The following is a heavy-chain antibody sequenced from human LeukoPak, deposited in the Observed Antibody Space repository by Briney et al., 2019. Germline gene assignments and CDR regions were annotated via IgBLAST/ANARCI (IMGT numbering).Heavy chain of an antibody. CDR3: ARVYCGGDCYSGGPKYYFDY. Sequence: SETLSLTCAVYGGSFSGYYWSWIRQPLGKGLEWIGETNHSGSTNYNPSLKSRVTISVDTSKTQFSLKLSSVTAADTAVYYCARVYCGGDCYSGGPKYYFDYWGQGTLVTVSS. CDR1: GGSFSGYY. V-gene: IGHV4-34*01. J-gene: IGHJ4*02. D-gene: IGHD2-21*02. CDR2: TNHSGST.